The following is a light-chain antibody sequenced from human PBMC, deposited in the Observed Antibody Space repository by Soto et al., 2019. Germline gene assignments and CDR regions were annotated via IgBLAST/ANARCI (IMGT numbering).Light chain of an antibody. CDR1: QSVSSSY. V-gene: IGKV3-20*01. Sequence: EIVLTQSPGTLSLSPGERATLSCRASQSVSSSYLAWYQQKPGQAPRLLIYGASSRATGIPDRFSGSESGTDFTLTISRLEPEDFAVYYCQQYGSSRVFGQGTKLEIK. J-gene: IGKJ2*01. CDR3: QQYGSSRV. CDR2: GAS.